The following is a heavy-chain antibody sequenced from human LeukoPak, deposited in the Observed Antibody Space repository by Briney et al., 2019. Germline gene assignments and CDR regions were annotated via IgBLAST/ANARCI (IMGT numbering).Heavy chain of an antibody. V-gene: IGHV1-69*06. D-gene: IGHD3-22*01. Sequence: GASMKVSCKASGYTFTSYGISWVRQAPGQGLEWMGGIIPIFGTANYAQKFQGRVTITADKSTSTAYMELSSLRSEDTAVYYCARAREALSFGSSGYYLDYWGQGTLVTVSS. J-gene: IGHJ4*02. CDR2: IIPIFGTA. CDR1: GYTFTSYG. CDR3: ARAREALSFGSSGYYLDY.